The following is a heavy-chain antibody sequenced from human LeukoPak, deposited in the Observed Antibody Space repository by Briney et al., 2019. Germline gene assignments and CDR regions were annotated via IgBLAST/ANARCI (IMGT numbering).Heavy chain of an antibody. CDR3: ARVGSSSVNDAFDI. J-gene: IGHJ3*02. V-gene: IGHV4-38-2*02. D-gene: IGHD6-6*01. CDR1: GYSISSGYY. Sequence: ETLSLTCTVSGYSISSGYYWGWIRQPPGKGLEWIGSIYHSGSTYYNPSLKSRVTISVDTSRNQFSLKLSSVTAADTAVYYCARVGSSSVNDAFDIWGQGTMVTVSS. CDR2: IYHSGST.